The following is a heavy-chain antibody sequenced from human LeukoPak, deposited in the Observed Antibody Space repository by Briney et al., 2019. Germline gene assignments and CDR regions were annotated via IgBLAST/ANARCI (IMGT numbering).Heavy chain of an antibody. J-gene: IGHJ4*02. CDR2: IYHSGTT. CDR3: ARSVAGLYYFDY. Sequence: GSLRLSCAASGFTFSSYGMAWARQPPGKGLEWIGEIYHSGTTNYNPSLKSRVTISVDTSKNQFSLKLSSVTAADTAVYYCARSVAGLYYFDYWGQGTLVTVSS. D-gene: IGHD6-19*01. V-gene: IGHV4-4*02. CDR1: GFTFSSYG.